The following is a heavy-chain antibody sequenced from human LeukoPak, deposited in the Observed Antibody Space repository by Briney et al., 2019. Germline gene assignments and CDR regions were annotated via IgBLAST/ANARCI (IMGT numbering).Heavy chain of an antibody. CDR1: GFTFSSHC. V-gene: IGHV3-74*01. Sequence: GGSLRLSCAASGFTFSSHCMHWVRQAPGKGLVWVSRVNSDENTTNYADSVKGRFTISRDNAKNTLYLQMNSLRVEDTAVYYCARGDSGYDYNFFDDWGQGTLVTVSS. J-gene: IGHJ4*02. CDR3: ARGDSGYDYNFFDD. CDR2: VNSDENTT. D-gene: IGHD5-12*01.